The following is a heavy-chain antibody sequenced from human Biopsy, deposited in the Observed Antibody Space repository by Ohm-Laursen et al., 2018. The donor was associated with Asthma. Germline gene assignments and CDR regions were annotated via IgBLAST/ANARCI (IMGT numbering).Heavy chain of an antibody. D-gene: IGHD3-3*01. V-gene: IGHV3-21*01. J-gene: IGHJ6*02. Sequence: SLRLSCTGSGFTFSSYSMNWVRQAPGKGLEWVSSISSSSSYIYYADSVKGRFTISRDNAKNSLYLQMNSLRAEDTAVYYCARVDTIFGVVIPIYYYYGMDVWGQGTTVTVSS. CDR2: ISSSSSYI. CDR3: ARVDTIFGVVIPIYYYYGMDV. CDR1: GFTFSSYS.